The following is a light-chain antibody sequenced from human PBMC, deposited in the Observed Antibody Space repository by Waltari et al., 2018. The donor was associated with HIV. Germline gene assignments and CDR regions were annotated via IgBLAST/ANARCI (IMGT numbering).Light chain of an antibody. J-gene: IGLJ2*01. CDR1: NIGTKS. CDR3: QVWDSSTEHPGVV. CDR2: DDY. Sequence: SYVLTQPPSVSVAPGQTASITCGGNNIGTKSVHWYQQRPGQAPVLVVYDDYDRPSGIPGRFPGSNSGNMATLTISRVEAGDEAVYYCQVWDSSTEHPGVVFGGGTKLTVL. V-gene: IGLV3-21*02.